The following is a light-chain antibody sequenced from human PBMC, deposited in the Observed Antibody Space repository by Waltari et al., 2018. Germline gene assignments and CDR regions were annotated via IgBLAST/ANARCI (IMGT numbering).Light chain of an antibody. V-gene: IGLV1-40*01. J-gene: IGLJ1*01. Sequence: QSVLTQPPSVSGAPGQRVTISCTGSSSNIGAPYAVHWYPHVPGTAPKVLIYGNTNRPSGVPDRFSASKSGTSASLAITGLQAEDEGYYYCQSYDSNLSGLVFGTGTKVTVL. CDR1: SSNIGAPYA. CDR2: GNT. CDR3: QSYDSNLSGLV.